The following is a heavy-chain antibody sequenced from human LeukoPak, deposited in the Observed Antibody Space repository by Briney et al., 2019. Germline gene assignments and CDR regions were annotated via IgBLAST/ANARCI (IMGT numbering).Heavy chain of an antibody. V-gene: IGHV4-34*01. J-gene: IGHJ5*02. CDR2: INHSGST. D-gene: IGHD2-2*01. Sequence: SETLSLTCAVYGGSFSGYYWSWIRQPPGKGLEWIGEINHSGSTNYNPPLKSRVTISVDTSKNQFSLKLSSVTAADTAVYYCARGALWDQQKRFDPWGQGTLVTVSS. CDR3: ARGALWDQQKRFDP. CDR1: GGSFSGYY.